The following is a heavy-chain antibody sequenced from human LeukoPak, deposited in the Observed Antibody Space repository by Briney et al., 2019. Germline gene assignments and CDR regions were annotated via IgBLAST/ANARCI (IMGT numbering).Heavy chain of an antibody. J-gene: IGHJ5*02. D-gene: IGHD5-12*01. Sequence: GASVKVSCKASGYTFTSYAMNWVRQAPGQGLEWMGWINTNTGNPTYARGFTGRFVFSLDTSVSTAYLQISSLKAEDTAVYYCARYRTNSGYPNNWFDPWGQGTLVTVSS. CDR1: GYTFTSYA. V-gene: IGHV7-4-1*02. CDR2: INTNTGNP. CDR3: ARYRTNSGYPNNWFDP.